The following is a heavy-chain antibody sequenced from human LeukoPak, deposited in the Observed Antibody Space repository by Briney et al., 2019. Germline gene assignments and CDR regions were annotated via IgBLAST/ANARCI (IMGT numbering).Heavy chain of an antibody. Sequence: PGGSLRLSCAASGFTVSSNFMSWVRQAPGKGLEWVSIIYSGGSTSYADSVKGRFTISRDNSKNTLYLQMNSLRAEDTAVYYCARDEMGYDGIWGQGTKVTVSS. CDR2: IYSGGST. CDR1: GFTVSSNF. D-gene: IGHD5-24*01. J-gene: IGHJ3*02. CDR3: ARDEMGYDGI. V-gene: IGHV3-53*01.